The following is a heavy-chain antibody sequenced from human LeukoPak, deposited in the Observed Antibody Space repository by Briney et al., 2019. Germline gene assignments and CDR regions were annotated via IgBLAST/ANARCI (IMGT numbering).Heavy chain of an antibody. CDR3: AKGNGAPNWFES. CDR1: GFTFRSYG. CDR2: ISYDGSND. J-gene: IGHJ5*01. Sequence: PGRSQRLSCAASGFTFRSYGMHWVRQAPGKGLEWVAFISYDGSNDNYADSVKGRFTISRDNSKNTVDLQMNGLRTEDTGVYYSAKGNGAPNWFESWGQGSLVTVSS. D-gene: IGHD1-1*01. V-gene: IGHV3-30*18.